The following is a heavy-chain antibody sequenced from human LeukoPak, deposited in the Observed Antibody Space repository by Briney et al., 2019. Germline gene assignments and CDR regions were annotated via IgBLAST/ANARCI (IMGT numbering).Heavy chain of an antibody. V-gene: IGHV4-39*01. CDR3: ASASPTVPSDAFDI. CDR1: GGSISSSSYY. J-gene: IGHJ3*02. D-gene: IGHD4-17*01. Sequence: SETLSLTCTVSGGSISSSSYYWGWIRQPPGKGLEWIGSIYYSGSTYYNPSLKSRVTISVDTSKNQFSLKLSSVTAADTAVYYCASASPTVPSDAFDIWGQGTMVTVSS. CDR2: IYYSGST.